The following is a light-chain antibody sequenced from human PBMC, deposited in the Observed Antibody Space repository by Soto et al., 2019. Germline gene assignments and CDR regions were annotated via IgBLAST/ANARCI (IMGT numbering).Light chain of an antibody. CDR3: ISYAGSNLLYV. V-gene: IGLV2-8*01. Sequence: QSALTQPPSASGSPGQSVTISCTGTSSDVGGYNYVSWYQQHPGKAPKLMIYEVSKRPSGVPDRFSGSKSGNTASLTVSGLQAEDEADYCCISYAGSNLLYVFGTGTKLTVL. CDR1: SSDVGGYNY. J-gene: IGLJ1*01. CDR2: EVS.